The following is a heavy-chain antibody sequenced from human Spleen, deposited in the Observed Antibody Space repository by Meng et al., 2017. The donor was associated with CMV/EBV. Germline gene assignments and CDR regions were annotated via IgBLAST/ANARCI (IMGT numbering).Heavy chain of an antibody. Sequence: QLQLQESGPVLVKPSETLCLTCSVSGGSISSSSYYWGWIRQPPGKGLEWIGRIYTSGSTNYNPSLKSRVTMSVDTSKNQFSLKLSSVTAADTAVYYCAGQISVGYFDYWGQGTLVTVSS. CDR3: AGQISVGYFDY. D-gene: IGHD1-26*01. CDR1: GGSISSSSYY. J-gene: IGHJ4*02. CDR2: IYTSGST. V-gene: IGHV4-61*05.